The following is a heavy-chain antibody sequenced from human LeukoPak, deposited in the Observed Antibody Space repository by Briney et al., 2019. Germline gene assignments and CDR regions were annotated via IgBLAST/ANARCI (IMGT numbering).Heavy chain of an antibody. D-gene: IGHD3-22*01. CDR2: IIPILGIA. Sequence: TSVKVSCKASGGTFSSYAISWVRQAPGQGLEWMGRIIPILGIANYAQKFQGRVTITADKSTSTAYMELSSLRSEDTAVYYCARTSNYYDSSGWFDYWGQGTLVTVSS. CDR3: ARTSNYYDSSGWFDY. J-gene: IGHJ4*02. CDR1: GGTFSSYA. V-gene: IGHV1-69*04.